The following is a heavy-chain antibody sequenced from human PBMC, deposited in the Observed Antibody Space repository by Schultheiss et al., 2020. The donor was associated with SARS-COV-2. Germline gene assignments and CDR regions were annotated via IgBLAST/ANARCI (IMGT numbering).Heavy chain of an antibody. Sequence: ASVKVSCKASGYTFTSYYMHWVRQAPGQGLEWMGWISAHNGDTNYAQKFQGRVTMTTATSATTAYMELRSLRSDDTAMYYCATGPAIFMVRGLWWFDPWGQGTLVTVSS. CDR1: GYTFTSYY. CDR2: ISAHNGDT. CDR3: ATGPAIFMVRGLWWFDP. V-gene: IGHV1-18*04. J-gene: IGHJ5*02. D-gene: IGHD3-10*01.